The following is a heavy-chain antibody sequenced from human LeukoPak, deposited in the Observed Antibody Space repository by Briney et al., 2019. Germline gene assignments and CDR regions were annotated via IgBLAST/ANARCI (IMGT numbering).Heavy chain of an antibody. CDR2: VPYTRSYSGTT. CDR1: SGSIGSDALY. D-gene: IGHD3-10*01. V-gene: IGHV4-39*01. J-gene: IGHJ4*02. CDR3: VAEEYGTGSYYKSAF. Sequence: SETLSLTCTVSSGSIGSDALYYGLIRQSPEKCLQWLGTVPYTRSYSGTTYYNPSLESRVTVSTDRSKTLCSLKLTSVTAADTAVYYCVAEEYGTGSYYKSAFWGKGALVTVSS.